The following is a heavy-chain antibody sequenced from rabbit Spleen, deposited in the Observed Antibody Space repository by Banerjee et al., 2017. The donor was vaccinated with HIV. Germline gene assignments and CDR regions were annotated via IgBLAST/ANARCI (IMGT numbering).Heavy chain of an antibody. D-gene: IGHD1-1*01. V-gene: IGHV1S45*01. CDR3: ARSPRCISNLGTYKW. Sequence: QEQLVESGGGLVQPEGSLTLTCKASGFTISSSYWICWVRQAPEKGLEWIGCIYHGSGSTCYASGAKGRFAIPKTSTSEVALHMPRRRAADTASYFFARSPRCISNLGTYKWWGPG. J-gene: IGHJ4*01. CDR2: IYHGSGST. CDR1: GFTISSSYW.